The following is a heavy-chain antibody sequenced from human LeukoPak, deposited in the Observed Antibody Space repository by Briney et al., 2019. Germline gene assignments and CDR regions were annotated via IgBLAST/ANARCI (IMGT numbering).Heavy chain of an antibody. Sequence: GGSLRLSCAASGFTFSSYGMHWVRQAPGKGLEWVAVIWYDGSNKYYADSVKGRFTISRDNSKNTLYLQMNSLRAEDTAVYYCARATDSGSSPFDYWGQGTPVTVSS. CDR2: IWYDGSNK. J-gene: IGHJ4*02. CDR1: GFTFSSYG. V-gene: IGHV3-33*01. CDR3: ARATDSGSSPFDY. D-gene: IGHD1-26*01.